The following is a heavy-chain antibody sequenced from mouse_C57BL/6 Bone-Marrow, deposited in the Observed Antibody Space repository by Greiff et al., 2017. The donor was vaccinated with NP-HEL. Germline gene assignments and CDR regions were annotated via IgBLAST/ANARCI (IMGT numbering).Heavy chain of an antibody. V-gene: IGHV5-6*01. D-gene: IGHD1-1*02. Sequence: EVQLVESGGDLVKPGGSLKLSCAASGFTFSSYGMSWVRQTPDKRLEWVATISSGGSYTYYPDSVKGRFTISRDNAKNTLYLQMSSLKSEDTAMDYCARRTIRYFDVWGTGTTVTVSS. CDR3: ARRTIRYFDV. CDR1: GFTFSSYG. J-gene: IGHJ1*03. CDR2: ISSGGSYT.